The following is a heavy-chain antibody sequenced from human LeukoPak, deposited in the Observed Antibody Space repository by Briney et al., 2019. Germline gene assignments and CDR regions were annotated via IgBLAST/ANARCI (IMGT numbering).Heavy chain of an antibody. CDR1: GYTFTGYY. CDR3: ASWRGPGDYYYYYMDV. D-gene: IGHD3-10*01. J-gene: IGHJ6*03. CDR2: INPNSGGT. V-gene: IGHV1-2*02. Sequence: GASVKVSCKASGYTFTGYYMHWVRQAPGQGLEWMGWINPNSGGTNYAQKFQGRVTMARDTSISTAYMELSRLRSDDTAVYYCASWRGPGDYYYYYMDVWGKGTTVTVSS.